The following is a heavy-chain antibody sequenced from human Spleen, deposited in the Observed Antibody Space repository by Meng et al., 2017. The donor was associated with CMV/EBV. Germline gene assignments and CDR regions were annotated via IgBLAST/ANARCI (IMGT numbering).Heavy chain of an antibody. CDR3: ARSYRDY. Sequence: SLKISCAASGFTFEDYAMHWVRQAPGKGLEWVSGISWNSGSIGYVDSVKGRFTISRDNAKKTLYLQMESLRAEDTAVYYCARSYRDYWGQGTLVTVSS. J-gene: IGHJ4*02. D-gene: IGHD5-12*01. V-gene: IGHV3-9*01. CDR1: GFTFEDYA. CDR2: ISWNSGSI.